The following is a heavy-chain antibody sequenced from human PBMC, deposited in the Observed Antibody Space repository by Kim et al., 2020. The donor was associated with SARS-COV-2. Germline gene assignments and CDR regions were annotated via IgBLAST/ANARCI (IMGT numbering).Heavy chain of an antibody. Sequence: GGSLRLSCVASGITFDDYDMNWVRQAPGKGLEWVSLISADGGSTYYADSVKGRFTISRDNSKNSLYLEMNSLKTEDTALYYCASSRYCSSSACYAPLGYWGQGTLVTVSS. CDR1: GITFDDYD. CDR3: ASSRYCSSSACYAPLGY. CDR2: ISADGGST. D-gene: IGHD2-2*01. J-gene: IGHJ4*02. V-gene: IGHV3-43*02.